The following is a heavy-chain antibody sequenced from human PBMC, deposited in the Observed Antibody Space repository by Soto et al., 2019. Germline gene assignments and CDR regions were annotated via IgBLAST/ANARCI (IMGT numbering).Heavy chain of an antibody. Sequence: SETLSVTCAVSGGSVSSGVFSWNWIRQPPGQGLEWIGYISHGGSPHYTPSLRSRVSISVDRSTNVISLNLTSMTPADTAAYFCARGHYYYAMDVWSQGAPVTVSS. CDR1: GGSVSSGVFS. J-gene: IGHJ6*02. V-gene: IGHV4-30-2*01. CDR3: ARGHYYYAMDV. CDR2: ISHGGSP.